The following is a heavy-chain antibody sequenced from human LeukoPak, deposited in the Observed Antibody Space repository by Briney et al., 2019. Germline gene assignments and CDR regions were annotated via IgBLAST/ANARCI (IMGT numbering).Heavy chain of an antibody. CDR3: ARGLPYNDAFDI. D-gene: IGHD4-11*01. CDR1: GFTFSDYY. CDR2: ISSSGSTI. J-gene: IGHJ3*02. V-gene: IGHV3-11*04. Sequence: GSLRLSCAASGFTFSDYYMSWIRQAPGKGLEWVSYISSSGSTIYYADSVKGRFTISRDNAKNSLYLQLNSLRAEDTAVYYCARGLPYNDAFDIWGQGTMVTVSS.